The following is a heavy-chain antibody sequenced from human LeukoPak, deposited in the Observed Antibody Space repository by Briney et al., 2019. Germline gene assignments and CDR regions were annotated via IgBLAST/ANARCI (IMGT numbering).Heavy chain of an antibody. Sequence: SETLSLTCTVSGGSISSYYWSWIRQPPGKGLEWIGYIYYSGSTNYNPSLKSRVTISVDTSKNQFSLKLSSVTAADTAVYYCARRRYSGSHFDYWGQGTLVTVSS. V-gene: IGHV4-59*08. CDR2: IYYSGST. CDR1: GGSISSYY. CDR3: ARRRYSGSHFDY. D-gene: IGHD1-26*01. J-gene: IGHJ4*02.